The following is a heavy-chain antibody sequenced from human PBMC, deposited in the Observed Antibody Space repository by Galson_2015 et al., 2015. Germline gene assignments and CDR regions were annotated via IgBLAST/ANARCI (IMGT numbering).Heavy chain of an antibody. V-gene: IGHV3-7*01. CDR1: GFTFSSYW. CDR3: AGLGGYYFYGMDV. J-gene: IGHJ6*02. CDR2: IKKDGSEK. Sequence: SLRLSFAASGFTFSSYWMSWVRQAPGKGLEWVANIKKDGSEKYYVDSVKGRFTISRDNAKNSLFLQINSLRAEDTAVYYCAGLGGYYFYGMDVWGQGTTVTVSS.